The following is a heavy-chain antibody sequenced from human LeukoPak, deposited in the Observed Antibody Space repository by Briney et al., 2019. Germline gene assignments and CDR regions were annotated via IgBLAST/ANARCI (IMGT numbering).Heavy chain of an antibody. D-gene: IGHD3-22*01. J-gene: IGHJ4*02. CDR1: GFTFSSYW. V-gene: IGHV3-7*01. Sequence: GGSLRLSCAASGFTFSSYWMSWVRQAPGKGLEWVANIKQDGSEKYYVDSVEGRFTISRDNAKNSLYLQMNSLRAEDTAVYYCARDSYPYYDSSGYCYGGLGYWGQGTLVTVSS. CDR2: IKQDGSEK. CDR3: ARDSYPYYDSSGYCYGGLGY.